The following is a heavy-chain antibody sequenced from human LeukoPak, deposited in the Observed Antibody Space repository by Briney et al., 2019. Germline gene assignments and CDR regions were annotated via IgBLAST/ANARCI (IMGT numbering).Heavy chain of an antibody. CDR3: VRDLPLWRVVVTKSDDYFDY. J-gene: IGHJ4*02. D-gene: IGHD2-21*02. CDR1: GYSFNNYD. V-gene: IGHV1-18*01. Sequence: GASVTVSCKTSGYSFNNYDISWLRQASGQGLEWVGWIHPNSGNTDYPQKFQGRVTMTTDTTTSTAYMELRSLRSDDTAVYYCVRDLPLWRVVVTKSDDYFDYWGQGTLVTVSS. CDR2: IHPNSGNT.